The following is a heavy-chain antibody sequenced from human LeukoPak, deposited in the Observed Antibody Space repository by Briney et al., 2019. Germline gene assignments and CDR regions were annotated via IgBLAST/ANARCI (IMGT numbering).Heavy chain of an antibody. Sequence: PSETLSLTCTDSGGSISSYYWSWIRQPPGKGLEWIGYIYYSGSTNYNPSLKSRVTISVDTSKNQFSLKLSSVTAADTAVYYCARLPSNVMYYFDYWGQGTLVTVSS. CDR2: IYYSGST. J-gene: IGHJ4*02. V-gene: IGHV4-59*01. CDR1: GGSISSYY. D-gene: IGHD2-2*01. CDR3: ARLPSNVMYYFDY.